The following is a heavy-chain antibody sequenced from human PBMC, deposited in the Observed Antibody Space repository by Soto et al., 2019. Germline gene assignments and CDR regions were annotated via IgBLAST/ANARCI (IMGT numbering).Heavy chain of an antibody. CDR2: ISYDGSNK. CDR3: ANLLLRYFDWLSVTLWGMDV. CDR1: GFTFSSYG. V-gene: IGHV3-30*18. J-gene: IGHJ6*02. Sequence: GGSLRLSCAASGFTFSSYGMHWVRQAPGKGLEWVAVISYDGSNKYYADSVKGRFTISRDNSKNTLYLQMNSLRAEDTAVYYCANLLLRYFDWLSVTLWGMDVWGQGTTVTVSS. D-gene: IGHD3-9*01.